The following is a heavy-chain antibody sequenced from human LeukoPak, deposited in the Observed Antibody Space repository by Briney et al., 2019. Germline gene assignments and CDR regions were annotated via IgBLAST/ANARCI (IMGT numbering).Heavy chain of an antibody. Sequence: GGSLRLSCAASGFTFSKAWMSWVRQAPRKGLEWVSGLSSDSNHIDYADSVKGRFTISRDNANNYLYLQMNSLRPEDTGLYYCVRSRVRGDPFDPWGQGTLVTVSS. CDR3: VRSRVRGDPFDP. CDR1: GFTFSKAW. V-gene: IGHV3-9*01. CDR2: LSSDSNHI. J-gene: IGHJ5*02. D-gene: IGHD3-10*01.